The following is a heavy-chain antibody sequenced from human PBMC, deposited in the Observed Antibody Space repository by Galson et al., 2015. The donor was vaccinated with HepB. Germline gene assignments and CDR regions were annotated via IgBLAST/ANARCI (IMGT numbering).Heavy chain of an antibody. CDR1: GFTFSSYG. V-gene: IGHV3-30*18. CDR3: AKEGYYDFWSGYYNNYYYYYMDV. Sequence: SLRLSCAASGFTFSSYGMHWVRQAPGKGLEWVAVISYDGSNKYYADSVKGRFTISRDNSKNTLYLQMNRLRAEDTAVYYCAKEGYYDFWSGYYNNYYYYYMDVWGKGTTVTVSS. J-gene: IGHJ6*03. D-gene: IGHD3-3*01. CDR2: ISYDGSNK.